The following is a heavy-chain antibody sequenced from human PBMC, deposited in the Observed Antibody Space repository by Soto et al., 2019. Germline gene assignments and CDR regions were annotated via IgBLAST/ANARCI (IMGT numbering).Heavy chain of an antibody. CDR2: INPSGGST. CDR3: ARVSSWSCFEY. V-gene: IGHV1-46*01. J-gene: IGHJ4*02. CDR1: GCTFTSYY. Sequence: AAVKVSCNTSGCTFTSYYMRCVRQAPGQGLEWMGIINPSGGSTSYAQKFQGRVTMTRDTSTSTVYMELSSLRSEDTAVYYCARVSSWSCFEYWGQGTLVTVSS. D-gene: IGHD6-13*01.